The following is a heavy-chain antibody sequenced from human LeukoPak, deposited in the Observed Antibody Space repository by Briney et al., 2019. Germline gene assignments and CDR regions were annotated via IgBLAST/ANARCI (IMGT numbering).Heavy chain of an antibody. CDR3: ASRSGSTPYYFDY. CDR1: GYTFTSQG. Sequence: EASVNVSCMASGYTFTSQGISWMRQAPGQGLEWMGWINTYNGKTSYAQKLQNRITMTTDTSTSTAYMELRSLRSDDTAVYYCASRSGSTPYYFDYWGQGTLVTVSS. D-gene: IGHD3-3*01. J-gene: IGHJ4*02. V-gene: IGHV1-18*01. CDR2: INTYNGKT.